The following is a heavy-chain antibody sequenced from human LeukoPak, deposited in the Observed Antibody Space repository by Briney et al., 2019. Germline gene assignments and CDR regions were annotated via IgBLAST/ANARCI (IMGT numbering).Heavy chain of an antibody. CDR3: AGLYGSGSYYNEDY. V-gene: IGHV4-34*01. CDR1: GGSFSGYY. J-gene: IGHJ4*02. CDR2: INHSGST. Sequence: SETLSLTCAVYGGSFSGYYWSWIRQPPGKGLEWIGEINHSGSTNYNPSLKSRVTISVDTSKNQFSLKLSSVTAADTAVYYCAGLYGSGSYYNEDYWGQGTLVTVSS. D-gene: IGHD3-10*01.